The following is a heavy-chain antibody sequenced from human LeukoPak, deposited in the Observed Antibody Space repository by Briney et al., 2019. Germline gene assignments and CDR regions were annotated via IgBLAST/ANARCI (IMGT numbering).Heavy chain of an antibody. CDR1: GYTFTSYG. D-gene: IGHD3-22*01. V-gene: IGHV1-18*01. CDR3: ARTMKPNYYYYYYMDV. CDR2: ISAYNGNT. Sequence: ASVKVSCKASGYTFTSYGISWVRQAPGQGLEWMGWISAYNGNTNYAQKFQGRVTMTRNTSTSTAYMELSSLRSEDTAVYYCARTMKPNYYYYYYMDVWGKGTTVTVSS. J-gene: IGHJ6*03.